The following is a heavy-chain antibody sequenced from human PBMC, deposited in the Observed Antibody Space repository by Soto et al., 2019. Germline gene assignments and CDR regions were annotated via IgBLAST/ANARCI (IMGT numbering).Heavy chain of an antibody. Sequence: WGSLRLSCASSVFTFSSYSMNWVRQAPGKGLEWVSSISSSSYIYYADSVKGRFTISRDNAKNSLYLQMNSLRAEDTAVYYCARDLSGSNKFDAFDIWGQGTMVTVSS. V-gene: IGHV3-21*01. CDR1: VFTFSSYS. CDR3: ARDLSGSNKFDAFDI. J-gene: IGHJ3*02. CDR2: ISSSSYI. D-gene: IGHD6-25*01.